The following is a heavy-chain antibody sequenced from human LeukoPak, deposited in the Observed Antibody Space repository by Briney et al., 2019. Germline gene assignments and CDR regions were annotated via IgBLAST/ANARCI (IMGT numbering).Heavy chain of an antibody. D-gene: IGHD3-16*01. CDR3: AKQVLRSYYYYMDV. CDR1: GFSFSSYG. CDR2: ISYDGSNK. V-gene: IGHV3-30*18. J-gene: IGHJ6*03. Sequence: GGSLRLSCAASGFSFSSYGMHWVRQAPGKGLEWVALISYDGSNKYYADSVKGRLTISRDNSKNTLYLQMNSLRGEDTAVYYCAKQVLRSYYYYMDVWGKGTTVTVSS.